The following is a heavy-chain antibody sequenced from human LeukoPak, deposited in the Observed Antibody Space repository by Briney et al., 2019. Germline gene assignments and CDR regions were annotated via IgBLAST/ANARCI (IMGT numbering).Heavy chain of an antibody. D-gene: IGHD5-24*01. Sequence: GGSLRLSCAASGFTFSSYWMHWVRQAPGKGLVWVSRINNEGSSTSYADSVKGRFTISRDNAKNTLSLQMNSLRAEDTALYYCARDGYSYFDFWGLGTLVTVSS. V-gene: IGHV3-74*01. CDR3: ARDGYSYFDF. CDR2: INNEGSST. CDR1: GFTFSSYW. J-gene: IGHJ4*02.